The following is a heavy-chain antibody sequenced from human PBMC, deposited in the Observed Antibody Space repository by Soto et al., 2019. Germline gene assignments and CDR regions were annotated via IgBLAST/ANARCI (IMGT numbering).Heavy chain of an antibody. J-gene: IGHJ6*02. D-gene: IGHD3-3*02. CDR1: GGTFSSPT. Sequence: QVQLVQSGAEVKKPGSSVKVSCKASGGTFSSPTFSWVRQAPGQGLEWMGGIMPIFRTADYAQKFQGRVTITADESTSTAYMELSSLRSEDTGVYYCAGDKDRQQLGGNYYYIMDVSGHGTTVTVSS. CDR3: AGDKDRQQLGGNYYYIMDV. CDR2: IMPIFRTA. V-gene: IGHV1-69*12.